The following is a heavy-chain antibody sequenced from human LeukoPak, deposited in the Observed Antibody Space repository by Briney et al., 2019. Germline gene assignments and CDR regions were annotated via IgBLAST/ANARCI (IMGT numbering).Heavy chain of an antibody. D-gene: IGHD2-15*01. CDR2: INPDSGGT. CDR3: ARDLDIVVVAAAVRHYGLDV. V-gene: IGHV1-2*02. CDR1: RDIFTSYY. J-gene: IGHJ6*02. Sequence: ASVKVSCKASRDIFTSYYIHWVRQAPGQGLEWMGWINPDSGGTKYAQKFQGRVTMTTDTSTTTAYMELRSLRSDDTAVYYCARDLDIVVVAAAVRHYGLDVWGQGTTVTVSS.